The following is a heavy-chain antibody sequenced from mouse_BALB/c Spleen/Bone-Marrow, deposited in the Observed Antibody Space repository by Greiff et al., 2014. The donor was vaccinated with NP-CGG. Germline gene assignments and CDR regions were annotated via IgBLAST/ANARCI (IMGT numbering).Heavy chain of an antibody. CDR2: LYPGNVNT. D-gene: IGHD2-4*01. CDR1: GYTFTSYY. J-gene: IGHJ3*01. Sequence: QVQLKESGPELVKPGASVRISCKASGYTFTSYYIHWVKQRPGQGLEWIGWLYPGNVNTNYKEQLKGKATLPADKSSSTAYMQLSSLTSEDSEVYFCAREGGMITTGLPYWGQGTLVTVSA. CDR3: AREGGMITTGLPY. V-gene: IGHV1S56*01.